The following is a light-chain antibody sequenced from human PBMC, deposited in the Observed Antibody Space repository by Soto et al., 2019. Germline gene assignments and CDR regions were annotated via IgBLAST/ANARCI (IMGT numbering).Light chain of an antibody. V-gene: IGKV3-15*01. CDR1: QSVSTN. J-gene: IGKJ2*01. CDR2: GAS. CDR3: QQYANWTYT. Sequence: EIVMTQSPGTLSVSPGESATLSCRASQSVSTNVAWFQQRPGQPPRLLIYGASGRATGIPARFRGTGSGTEFTLTSGSMQSEDFAVYFCQQYANWTYTFAHGTKLEI.